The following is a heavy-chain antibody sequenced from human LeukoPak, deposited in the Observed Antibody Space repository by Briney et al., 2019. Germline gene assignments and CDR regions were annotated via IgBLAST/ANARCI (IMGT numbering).Heavy chain of an antibody. CDR3: ARLYRGSEYLHH. D-gene: IGHD3-16*02. CDR2: IYYSGST. J-gene: IGHJ1*01. V-gene: IGHV4-31*03. Sequence: PSQTLSLTCSVSGGSISSGGYYWSWIRQHPGKGLEWIGYIYYSGSTYYNPSLKSRVTISVDTSKNQFSLKLSSVTAADTAVYYCARLYRGSEYLHHWGQGTLVTVSS. CDR1: GGSISSGGYY.